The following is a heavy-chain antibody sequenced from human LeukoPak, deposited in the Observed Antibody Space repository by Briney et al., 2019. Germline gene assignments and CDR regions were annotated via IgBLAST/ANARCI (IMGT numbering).Heavy chain of an antibody. CDR1: GFTVSSNS. CDR3: ARRAGAYSHPYDY. J-gene: IGHJ4*02. Sequence: GESLRLSCTVSGFTVSSNSMSWVRQAPGKGLEWVSFIYSDNTHYSDSVKGRFTISRDNSKNTLYLQMNSLRAEDTAVYYCARRAGAYSHPYDYWGRGTLVTVSS. V-gene: IGHV3-53*01. D-gene: IGHD4/OR15-4a*01. CDR2: IYSDNT.